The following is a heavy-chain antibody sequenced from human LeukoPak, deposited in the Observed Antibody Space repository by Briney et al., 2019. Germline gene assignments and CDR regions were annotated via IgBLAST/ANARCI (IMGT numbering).Heavy chain of an antibody. V-gene: IGHV3-48*03. CDR1: GFTFSSYE. D-gene: IGHD3-10*01. CDR2: ISSSGSTI. Sequence: PGGSLRLSCAASGFTFSSYEMNWVRQAPGKGLEWVSYISSSGSTIYYADSVKGRFTISRDNAKNSLYLQMNSLRAEGTAVYYCAKDGPPHTMVRGVIRYYFDYWGQGTLVIVSS. J-gene: IGHJ4*02. CDR3: AKDGPPHTMVRGVIRYYFDY.